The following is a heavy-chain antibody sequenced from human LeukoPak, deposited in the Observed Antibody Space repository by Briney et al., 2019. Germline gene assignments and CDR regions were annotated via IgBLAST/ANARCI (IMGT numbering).Heavy chain of an antibody. V-gene: IGHV3-48*03. CDR2: ISSSGSTI. CDR1: GFTFSSYE. J-gene: IGHJ4*02. D-gene: IGHD3-22*01. CDR3: ARIYDSSDY. Sequence: PGGSLRLSRAASGFTFSSYEMNWVRQAPGKGLEWVSYISSSGSTIYYADSVKGRFTISRDNAKNSLYLQMNSLRAEDTAVYYCARIYDSSDYWGQGTLVTVSS.